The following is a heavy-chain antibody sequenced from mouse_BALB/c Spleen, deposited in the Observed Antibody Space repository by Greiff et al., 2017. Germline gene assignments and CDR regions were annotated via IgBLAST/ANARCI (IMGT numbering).Heavy chain of an antibody. D-gene: IGHD2-10*02. J-gene: IGHJ4*01. V-gene: IGHV1-4*02. CDR1: GYTFTSYT. CDR3: ARWGVWGRAYYAMDY. CDR2: INPSSGYT. Sequence: QVQLQQSAAELARPGASVKMSCKASGYTFTSYTMHWVKQRPGQGLEWIGYINPSSGYTEYNQKFKDKTTLTADKSSSTAYMQLSSLTSEDSAVYYCARWGVWGRAYYAMDYWGQGTSVTVSS.